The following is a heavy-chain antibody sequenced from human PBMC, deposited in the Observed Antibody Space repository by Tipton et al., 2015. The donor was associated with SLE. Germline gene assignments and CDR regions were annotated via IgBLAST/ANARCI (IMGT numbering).Heavy chain of an antibody. D-gene: IGHD1-26*01. CDR3: ARDRGIYYNLDY. CDR1: GFTVSTNY. CDR2: MYSGGST. Sequence: SLRLSCAASGFTVSTNYMSWVRQAPGKGLEWVAVMYSGGSTYYADSVKGRFTISRDNSKNTLYLQMNSLRPEDTGFYFCARDRGIYYNLDYWGQGTLVTVSS. J-gene: IGHJ4*02. V-gene: IGHV3-66*02.